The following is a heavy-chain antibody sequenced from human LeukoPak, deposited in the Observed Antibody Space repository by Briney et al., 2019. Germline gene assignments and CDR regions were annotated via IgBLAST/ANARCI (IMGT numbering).Heavy chain of an antibody. CDR3: ARRDYGSGSFFGIDY. J-gene: IGHJ4*02. V-gene: IGHV3-48*02. CDR2: ISGGSSTI. CDR1: GFTFSSYT. D-gene: IGHD3-10*01. Sequence: GGSLRLSCAASGFTFSSYTMHWVRQAPGKGLEWISSISGGSSTIHYADSVKGRFTISRDNARNSLYLQMNSLRDEDTAVYYCARRDYGSGSFFGIDYWGQGTLVTVSS.